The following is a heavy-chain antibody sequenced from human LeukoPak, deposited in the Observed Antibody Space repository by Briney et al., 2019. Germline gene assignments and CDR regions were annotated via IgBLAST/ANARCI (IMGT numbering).Heavy chain of an antibody. Sequence: SETLSLTCTVSGGSISSHYWSWIRQPPGKGLEWIGYIYYSGSTNYNPSLKSRVTISVDTSKNQFSLKLSSVTAADTAVYYCARGKSGTVGADYWGQGTLVTVSS. V-gene: IGHV4-59*11. CDR2: IYYSGST. D-gene: IGHD1-14*01. J-gene: IGHJ4*02. CDR1: GGSISSHY. CDR3: ARGKSGTVGADY.